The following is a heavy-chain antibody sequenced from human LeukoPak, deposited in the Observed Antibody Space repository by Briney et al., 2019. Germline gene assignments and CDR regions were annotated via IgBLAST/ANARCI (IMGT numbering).Heavy chain of an antibody. J-gene: IGHJ5*02. CDR3: ARGSTEDQLLYVDWFDP. D-gene: IGHD2-2*02. Sequence: ASVKVSCKASGYTFSGTGWYLYWLRQAPGQGLECMGWIYPNNGATAYAQKFQGRVAMTRDTSISTAYMELSRLRSDDTAVYYCARGSTEDQLLYVDWFDPWGQGTLVTVSS. CDR1: GYTFSGTGWY. V-gene: IGHV1-2*02. CDR2: IYPNNGAT.